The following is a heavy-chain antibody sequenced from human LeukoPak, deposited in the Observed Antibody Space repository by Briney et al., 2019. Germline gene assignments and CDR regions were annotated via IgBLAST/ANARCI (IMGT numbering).Heavy chain of an antibody. V-gene: IGHV4-34*01. D-gene: IGHD6-13*01. CDR2: INHSGST. CDR1: GGSFSGYY. CDR3: ARGGYSRLLKAVDY. J-gene: IGHJ4*02. Sequence: PSETLSLTCAVYGGSFSGYYRSWIRQPPGKGLEWIGEINHSGSTNYNPSLKSRVTISVDTSKNQFSLKLSSVTAADTAVYYCARGGYSRLLKAVDYWGQGTLVTVSS.